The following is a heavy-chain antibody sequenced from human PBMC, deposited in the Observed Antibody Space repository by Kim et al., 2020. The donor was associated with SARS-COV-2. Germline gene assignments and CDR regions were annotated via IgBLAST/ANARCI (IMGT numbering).Heavy chain of an antibody. J-gene: IGHJ4*02. CDR3: ARGGSQKFGY. V-gene: IGHV1-2*02. CDR1: GYTFTDNY. D-gene: IGHD3-16*01. Sequence: ASVKVSCKTSGYTFTDNYIHWMRQAPGQGLEWIGGINPKSGTTNYPQNFRGRITLTRDTSISTAYMEMTRLTSDDTALYYFARGGSQKFGYWGQGTLVTV. CDR2: INPKSGTT.